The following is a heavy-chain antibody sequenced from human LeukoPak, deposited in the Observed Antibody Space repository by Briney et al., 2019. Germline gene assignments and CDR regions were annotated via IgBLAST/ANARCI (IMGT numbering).Heavy chain of an antibody. CDR2: INSDASTT. CDR1: GFTLSTYW. J-gene: IGHJ6*02. Sequence: GGSLRLSCTASGFTLSTYWMHWVRQAPGKGLVWVSRINSDASTTTYANSVKGRFTISRDNAKNTLYLQLNSLRAEDTAVYYCASDYRGNYGNYHYGMDVWGQGIAVTVSS. D-gene: IGHD3-10*01. V-gene: IGHV3-74*01. CDR3: ASDYRGNYGNYHYGMDV.